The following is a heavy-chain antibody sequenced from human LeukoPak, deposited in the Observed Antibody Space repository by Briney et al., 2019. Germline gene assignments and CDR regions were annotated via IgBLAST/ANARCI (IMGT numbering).Heavy chain of an antibody. CDR2: NSSSGSNI. CDR1: GLPFRIYQ. J-gene: IGHJ4*02. V-gene: IGHV3-48*03. D-gene: IGHD6-19*01. Sequence: PGGPLTLLCAPSGLPFRIYQVHWAPHAPGEGLEWVSYNSSSGSNIYYADSVKGRFTVSRDNAKNSLYLQMDSLGAEDTAVYYCGGEGSSGWFDFDYWGQGTLVSVCS. CDR3: GGEGSSGWFDFDY.